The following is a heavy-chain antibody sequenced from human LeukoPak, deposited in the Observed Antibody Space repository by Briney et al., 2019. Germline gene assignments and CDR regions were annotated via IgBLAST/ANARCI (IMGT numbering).Heavy chain of an antibody. Sequence: GGSLRLSCAASGFTVSNSYMSWVRQAPGKGLEWVSVFYSGGSTFYADSVRGRFTISRDNSKNTLCLQMNSLRADDTAVYYCARDHRSYYDVSGDYYFDYWGQGTLVTVSS. CDR2: FYSGGST. CDR1: GFTVSNSY. V-gene: IGHV3-53*01. D-gene: IGHD3-22*01. J-gene: IGHJ4*02. CDR3: ARDHRSYYDVSGDYYFDY.